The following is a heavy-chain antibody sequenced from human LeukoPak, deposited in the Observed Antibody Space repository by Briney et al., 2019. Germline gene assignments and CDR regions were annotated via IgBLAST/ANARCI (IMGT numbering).Heavy chain of an antibody. J-gene: IGHJ4*02. D-gene: IGHD6-13*01. Sequence: GGSLRLSCAASGFTLSSYAMTWVRPAPGRVLEWVSSVDGGGGGTYYADSVKGRFTISRGNSKDTLYLQMNGLRAEDTAVYFCAKQSAGSAAWYSLHYDFWGQGTLVTVSS. CDR1: GFTLSSYA. V-gene: IGHV3-23*01. CDR3: AKQSAGSAAWYSLHYDF. CDR2: VDGGGGGT.